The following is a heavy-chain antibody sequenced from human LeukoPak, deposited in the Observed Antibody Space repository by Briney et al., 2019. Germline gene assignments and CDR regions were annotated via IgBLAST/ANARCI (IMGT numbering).Heavy chain of an antibody. CDR3: ARGEGYYSYDAFDI. D-gene: IGHD3-22*01. Sequence: GGSLRLSCAASGFTFSSYWMHWVRQAPGKGLVWVSRINSDGSSTSYADSVKGRFTISRDSAKNTLYLQMNSLRAEDTAVYYCARGEGYYSYDAFDIWGQGTMVTVSS. V-gene: IGHV3-74*01. CDR1: GFTFSSYW. J-gene: IGHJ3*02. CDR2: INSDGSST.